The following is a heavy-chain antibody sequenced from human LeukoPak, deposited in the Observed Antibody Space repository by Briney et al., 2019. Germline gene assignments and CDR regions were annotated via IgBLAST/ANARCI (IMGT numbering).Heavy chain of an antibody. J-gene: IGHJ5*02. Sequence: SETLSLTCSVSGDSVSSSPYYWGWIRQPPGKGLEWIGNTFSTSTPYNASLRSRVTIVVDTSKNQFSLKLTFATAADTAIYFCARYKFHNYFDPWGQGTLVVVSS. CDR2: TFSTST. V-gene: IGHV4-61*01. CDR3: ARYKFHNYFDP. CDR1: GDSVSSSPYY. D-gene: IGHD5-24*01.